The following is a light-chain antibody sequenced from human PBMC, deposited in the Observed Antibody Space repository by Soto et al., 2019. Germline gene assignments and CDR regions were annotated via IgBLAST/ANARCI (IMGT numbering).Light chain of an antibody. V-gene: IGLV1-44*01. CDR1: SSNIGSNT. CDR2: NNN. CDR3: AAWDDSLNVMV. Sequence: QSVLTQPPSASGTPGQRVTISCSGSSSNIGSNTVNWYQQLPGTAPKLLLYNNNQRPSGVPDRFSGSRPGTSVSLAISGLQSEDEADYYCAAWDDSLNVMVFGGGTKLTVL. J-gene: IGLJ2*01.